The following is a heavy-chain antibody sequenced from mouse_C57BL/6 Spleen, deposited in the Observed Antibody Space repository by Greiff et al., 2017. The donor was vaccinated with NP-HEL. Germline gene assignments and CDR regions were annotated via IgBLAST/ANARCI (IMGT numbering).Heavy chain of an antibody. CDR2: INPGSGGT. J-gene: IGHJ2*01. CDR1: GYAFTNYL. V-gene: IGHV1-54*01. Sequence: VQLQQSGAELVRPGPSVKVSCKASGYAFTNYLIEWVKQRPGQGLEWIGVINPGSGGTNYNEKFKGKATLTADKSSSTAYMQLSSLTSEDSAVYFCARYPYFDYWGQGTTLTVSS. CDR3: ARYPYFDY.